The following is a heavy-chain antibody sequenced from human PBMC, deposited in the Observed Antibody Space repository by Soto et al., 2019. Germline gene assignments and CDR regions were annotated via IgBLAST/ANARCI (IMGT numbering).Heavy chain of an antibody. J-gene: IGHJ4*02. D-gene: IGHD3-9*01. CDR1: GFSFSNYV. CDR3: AKGLASQNYFDY. Sequence: QVQLVESGGGVVQPGRSLRLSCSASGFSFSNYVMHWVRQAPGKGLEWVAVISYDGSNKYYADSVKGRFTISRDNSKNTLYLKMNSLRSEDTAVYYCAKGLASQNYFDYWGQGTLVTVSS. CDR2: ISYDGSNK. V-gene: IGHV3-30*18.